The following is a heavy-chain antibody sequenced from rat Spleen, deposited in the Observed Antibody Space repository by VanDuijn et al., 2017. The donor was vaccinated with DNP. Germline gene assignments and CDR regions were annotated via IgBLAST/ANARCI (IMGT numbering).Heavy chain of an antibody. CDR2: IIYDGSRT. CDR3: ASENSGYDY. J-gene: IGHJ2*01. Sequence: EVHLVESGGGLVQPGRSLKLSCAASGFTFDNYYMAWVRQAPKKGLEWVATIIYDGSRTYYRDSVKGRFTISRDNAEDTLFLQMNSLRSEDTATYYCASENSGYDYWGQGVMVTVSS. D-gene: IGHD4-3*01. V-gene: IGHV5S10*01. CDR1: GFTFDNYY.